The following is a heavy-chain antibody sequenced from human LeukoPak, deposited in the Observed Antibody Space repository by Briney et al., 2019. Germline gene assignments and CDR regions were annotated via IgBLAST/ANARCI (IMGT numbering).Heavy chain of an antibody. Sequence: GGSLRLSCAASGFTFNWMSWVRQAPGKGLGWVANIKHDGSEENSVDSVKGRFPISRDNAKNSLYLQMNSLRAEDTAVYYCVRDRGRASVEYWGQGTQVTVSS. V-gene: IGHV3-7*01. J-gene: IGHJ4*02. CDR3: VRDRGRASVEY. CDR2: IKHDGSEE. CDR1: GFTFNW. D-gene: IGHD1-26*01.